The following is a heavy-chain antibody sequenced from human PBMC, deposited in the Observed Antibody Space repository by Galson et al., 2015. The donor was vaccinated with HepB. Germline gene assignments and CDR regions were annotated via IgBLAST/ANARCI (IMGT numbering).Heavy chain of an antibody. CDR1: GFTFSSHR. Sequence: SLRLSCAASGFTFSSHRMHWVRQAPGKGLVWVSRINSDGSNINYADSVKGRFTISRDNAKNTLYLQMNSLRAEDTAVYYCARERSCEPVPGCSWLDPWGQGSLVTVSS. V-gene: IGHV3-74*01. CDR2: INSDGSNI. CDR3: ARERSCEPVPGCSWLDP. D-gene: IGHD6-19*01. J-gene: IGHJ5*02.